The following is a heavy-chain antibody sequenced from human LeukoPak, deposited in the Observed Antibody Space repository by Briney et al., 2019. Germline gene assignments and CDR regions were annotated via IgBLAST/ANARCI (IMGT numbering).Heavy chain of an antibody. CDR2: INHSGST. D-gene: IGHD3-10*01. Sequence: SETLSLTCAVYGGSFSGYYWSWIRQPPGKGLEWIGEINHSGSTNYNPSLKSRVTISVDTSKNQFSLKLSSVTAADTAVYYCARVRGVDKPYYYYYYYMDVWGKGNPGHRLL. J-gene: IGHJ6*03. CDR3: ARVRGVDKPYYYYYYYMDV. V-gene: IGHV4-34*01. CDR1: GGSFSGYY.